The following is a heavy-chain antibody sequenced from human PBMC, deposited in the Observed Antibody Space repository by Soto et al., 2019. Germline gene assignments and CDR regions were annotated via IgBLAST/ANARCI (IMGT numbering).Heavy chain of an antibody. Sequence: QVQLRQWGAGLLRPSETLSLTCAVYGGSFSGYYWSWIRQSPGKGLEWIGEINAGGSTNYNPSLKSRFTLAIDTSRNQFSLKLSSVTAADTAVFFCASRMGSGRYFFDHWGPGTLVTVSS. CDR1: GGSFSGYY. J-gene: IGHJ4*02. D-gene: IGHD3-10*01. CDR3: ASRMGSGRYFFDH. V-gene: IGHV4-34*01. CDR2: INAGGST.